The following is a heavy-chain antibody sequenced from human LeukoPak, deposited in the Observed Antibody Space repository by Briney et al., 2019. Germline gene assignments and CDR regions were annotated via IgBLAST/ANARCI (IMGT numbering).Heavy chain of an antibody. V-gene: IGHV3-7*01. CDR2: IKQDGNEK. CDR3: ARARVGFLECSYYFDY. J-gene: IGHJ4*02. D-gene: IGHD3-3*01. CDR1: GFTFSSYW. Sequence: GGSLRLSCAASGFTFSSYWMSWVRQAPGKGLEWVANIKQDGNEKYYVDSVKGRFTISRDNAKNSLYLQMNSLRAEDTAVYYCARARVGFLECSYYFDYWGQGTLVTVSS.